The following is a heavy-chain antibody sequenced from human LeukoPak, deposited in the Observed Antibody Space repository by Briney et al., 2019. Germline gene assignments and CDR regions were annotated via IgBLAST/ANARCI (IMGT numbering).Heavy chain of an antibody. V-gene: IGHV5-51*01. Sequence: GESLKISCKGSGYSFTSYWIGWVRQMPGKGLEWMGIIYPGDSDTRYSPSFQGQVTISADKSISTAYLQWSSLKASDTAMYYCARQMTTVTIEGAFDIWGQGTMVTVSS. CDR2: IYPGDSDT. D-gene: IGHD4-17*01. J-gene: IGHJ3*02. CDR3: ARQMTTVTIEGAFDI. CDR1: GYSFTSYW.